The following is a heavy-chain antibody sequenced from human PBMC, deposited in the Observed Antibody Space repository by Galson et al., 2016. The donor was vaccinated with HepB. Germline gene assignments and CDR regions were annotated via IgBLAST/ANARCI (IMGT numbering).Heavy chain of an antibody. V-gene: IGHV3-30*18. CDR1: GFTFRRYG. J-gene: IGHJ2*01. CDR3: VNEGAEPPAMIPFYFDH. D-gene: IGHD2-2*01. Sequence: SLRLSCAASGFTFRRYGMHWVRQAPGKGLEWVAVISDDGGIKHYGDSVKGRFTISRDNSKNLLYLQMNTLRPDDTAVYYCVNEGAEPPAMIPFYFDHWGRGTLVTVSS. CDR2: ISDDGGIK.